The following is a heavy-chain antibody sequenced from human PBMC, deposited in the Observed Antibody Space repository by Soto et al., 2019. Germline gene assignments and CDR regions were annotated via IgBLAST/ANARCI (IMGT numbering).Heavy chain of an antibody. V-gene: IGHV1-2*02. CDR1: GYTFSGYY. D-gene: IGHD6-13*01. CDR2: VNPNNGET. J-gene: IGHJ6*02. Sequence: ASVKVSCKASGYTFSGYYMHWVRQAPGQGPEWMGWVNPNNGETNYVQKFQGRVTMTGDMFISTGYLELTRLRSDDTAVYYCARGPMWQQQLVRDYGMDVWGQGTTVTVSS. CDR3: ARGPMWQQQLVRDYGMDV.